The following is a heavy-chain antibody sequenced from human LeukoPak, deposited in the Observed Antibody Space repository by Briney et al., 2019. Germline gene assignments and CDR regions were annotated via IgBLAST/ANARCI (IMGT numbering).Heavy chain of an antibody. D-gene: IGHD1-26*01. Sequence: SETLSLTCTVSSGSVSSGSYYWSWIRQPPGQGLEWIGYIYYSGSTNYNPSLKSRVTISVDTSKNQFSLKLSSVTAADTAVYYCARVGYSGSYYLAFDIWGQGTMVTVSS. CDR2: IYYSGST. V-gene: IGHV4-61*01. CDR3: ARVGYSGSYYLAFDI. J-gene: IGHJ3*02. CDR1: SGSVSSGSYY.